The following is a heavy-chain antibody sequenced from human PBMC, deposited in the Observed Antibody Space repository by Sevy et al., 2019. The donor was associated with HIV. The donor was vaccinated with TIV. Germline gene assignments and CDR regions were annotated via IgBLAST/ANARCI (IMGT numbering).Heavy chain of an antibody. D-gene: IGHD3-22*01. CDR3: TRGYDYDSSCYSDY. V-gene: IGHV3-49*03. Sequence: GGSLRLSCTGSGFTFGDYAMSWFRQAPGMGLEWVGFIRSKDYGGATEYAAVVRGRFTISRDDSKSIADRQINSLKTEATAVYYCTRGYDYDSSCYSDYWGQGTLVTVSS. CDR2: IRSKDYGGAT. CDR1: GFTFGDYA. J-gene: IGHJ4*02.